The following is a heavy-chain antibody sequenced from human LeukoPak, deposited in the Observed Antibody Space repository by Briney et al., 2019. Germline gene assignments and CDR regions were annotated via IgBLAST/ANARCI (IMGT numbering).Heavy chain of an antibody. CDR3: AGVVSYSSSSYYYYYGMDV. CDR2: ISYDGSNK. Sequence: GGSLRLSCAASGFTFSSYAMHWVRHAPGKGLEWVAVISYDGSNKYYADSVKGRFTLSRDNSKNTLYLQMNSLGAEATAVYYCAGVVSYSSSSYYYYYGMDVWGQGTTVTVSS. V-gene: IGHV3-30-3*01. CDR1: GFTFSSYA. D-gene: IGHD6-6*01. J-gene: IGHJ6*02.